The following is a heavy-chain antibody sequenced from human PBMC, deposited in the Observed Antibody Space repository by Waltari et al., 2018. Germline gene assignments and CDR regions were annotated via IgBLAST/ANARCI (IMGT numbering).Heavy chain of an antibody. CDR3: ARGGIVVVPAAMWAVFDY. V-gene: IGHV3-21*01. CDR2: ISSSSSYI. CDR1: GFTFSSYS. Sequence: EVQLVESGGGLVKPGGSLRLSCAASGFTFSSYSMNWVRQAPGKGLAWVSSISSSSSYIYYADSVKGRFTISRDNAKNSLYLQMNSLRAEDTAVYYCARGGIVVVPAAMWAVFDYWGQGTLVTVSS. D-gene: IGHD2-2*01. J-gene: IGHJ4*02.